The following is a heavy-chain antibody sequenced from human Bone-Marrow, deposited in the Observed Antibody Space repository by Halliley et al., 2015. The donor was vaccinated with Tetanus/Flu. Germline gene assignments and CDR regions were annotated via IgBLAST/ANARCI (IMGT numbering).Heavy chain of an antibody. D-gene: IGHD1-1*01. CDR3: ARDGDRGWNLGY. CDR2: IGGSGDKK. V-gene: IGHV3-48*03. J-gene: IGHJ4*02. Sequence: LECVAYIGGSGDKKDYADSLKGRFTNSRDNAKNSLYLQMNSLTVEDMGVYYCARDGDRGWNLGYWGQGTLFSVSS.